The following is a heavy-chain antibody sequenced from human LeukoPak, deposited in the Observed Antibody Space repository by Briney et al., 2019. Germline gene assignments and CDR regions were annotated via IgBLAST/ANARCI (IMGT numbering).Heavy chain of an antibody. Sequence: ASVKVSCKASGYTFTSYGISWVRQAPGQGLEWMGWISAYNGNTNYAQKLQGRVTMTTDTSTSTAYMELRSLRSDDTAVYYCARVFDYGDYPSYFDYWGQGTLVTVSS. J-gene: IGHJ4*02. CDR3: ARVFDYGDYPSYFDY. CDR1: GYTFTSYG. D-gene: IGHD4-17*01. CDR2: ISAYNGNT. V-gene: IGHV1-18*01.